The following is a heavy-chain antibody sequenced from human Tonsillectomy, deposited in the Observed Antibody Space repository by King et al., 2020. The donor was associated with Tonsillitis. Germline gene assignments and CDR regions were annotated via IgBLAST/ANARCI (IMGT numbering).Heavy chain of an antibody. Sequence: DVQLVESGGGLVQPGGSLRLSCAASGFTFSGYWMSWVRQAPGKGLEWVANIKADGNVKHYVDSVEGRFTISRDNAKNSLYLQMNSQRAADTAVYYCAREDSPANSGSYYDAFDFWGQGTMVTVSS. CDR1: GFTFSGYW. CDR3: AREDSPANSGSYYDAFDF. CDR2: IKADGNVK. V-gene: IGHV3-7*01. J-gene: IGHJ3*01. D-gene: IGHD1-26*01.